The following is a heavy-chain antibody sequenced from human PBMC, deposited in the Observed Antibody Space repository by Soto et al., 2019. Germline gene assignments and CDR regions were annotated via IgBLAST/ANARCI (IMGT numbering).Heavy chain of an antibody. CDR1: GFPFSSYG. Sequence: QVQLVESGGGVVQSGTSLRLSCAASGFPFSSYGMHWVRQDPGKGLEWVAQISYDGSNKFYADSVKGRFTISRDNSKNTLYLQMSSLRAEDTAVYYCAGGQYYFDYCGQGTVVSVSS. CDR3: AGGQYYFDY. J-gene: IGHJ4*02. D-gene: IGHD2-15*01. CDR2: ISYDGSNK. V-gene: IGHV3-30*03.